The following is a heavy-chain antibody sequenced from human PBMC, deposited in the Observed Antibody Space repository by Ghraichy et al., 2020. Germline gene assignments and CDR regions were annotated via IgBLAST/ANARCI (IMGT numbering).Heavy chain of an antibody. Sequence: GGSLGLSCAASAFTFSSYAMTWVRQAPGKGLEWVSTIRGSGSSTYYTDSVKGRFTISRDNSKNTLYLQMNSLRAEDTAVYYCAKDRDYYDSSGYYFNAFDIWGQGTPVTVSS. J-gene: IGHJ3*02. V-gene: IGHV3-23*01. D-gene: IGHD3-22*01. CDR2: IRGSGSST. CDR3: AKDRDYYDSSGYYFNAFDI. CDR1: AFTFSSYA.